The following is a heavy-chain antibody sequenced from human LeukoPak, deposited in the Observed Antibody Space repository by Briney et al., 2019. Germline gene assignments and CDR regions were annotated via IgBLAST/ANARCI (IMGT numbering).Heavy chain of an antibody. D-gene: IGHD3-22*01. Sequence: ASVKVSCKASGYTFTSYDINWVRQAPGQGLEWMGWMNPNSGNTGYAQKFQGRVTITRNTSISTAYMELSRLRSDDTAVYYCAREGNYYDSSGYYRTWGQGTLVTVSS. CDR1: GYTFTSYD. J-gene: IGHJ5*02. V-gene: IGHV1-8*01. CDR3: AREGNYYDSSGYYRT. CDR2: MNPNSGNT.